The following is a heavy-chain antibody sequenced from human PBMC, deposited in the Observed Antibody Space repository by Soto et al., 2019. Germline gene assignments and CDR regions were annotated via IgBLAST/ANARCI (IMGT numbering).Heavy chain of an antibody. CDR3: ARDRYCTNGVCPVHGKKFDY. CDR2: ISYDGSNK. D-gene: IGHD2-8*01. V-gene: IGHV3-30-3*01. Sequence: PGGSLRLSCAASGFTFSSYAMHWVRQAPGKGLEWVAVISYDGSNKYYADSVKGRFTISRDNSKNTLYLQMNSLRAEDTAVYYCARDRYCTNGVCPVHGKKFDYWGQGTLVTVSS. CDR1: GFTFSSYA. J-gene: IGHJ4*02.